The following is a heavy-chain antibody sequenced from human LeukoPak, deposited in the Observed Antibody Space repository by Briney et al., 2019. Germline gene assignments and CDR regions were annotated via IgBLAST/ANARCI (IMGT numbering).Heavy chain of an antibody. CDR3: ARRRITMVRGAHNWFDP. D-gene: IGHD3-10*01. CDR2: VNESGGT. Sequence: PSETLSLTCAVYIDSFSNYHWNWIRQTPAKGMEWIGEVNESGGTNISPSLRSRVILSVDASKNQFSLKLISVTAADTAVYYCARRRITMVRGAHNWFDPWGQGTLVTVSS. CDR1: IDSFSNYH. V-gene: IGHV4-34*01. J-gene: IGHJ5*02.